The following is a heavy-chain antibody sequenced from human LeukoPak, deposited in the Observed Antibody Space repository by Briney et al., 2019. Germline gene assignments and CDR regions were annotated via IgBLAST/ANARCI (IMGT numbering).Heavy chain of an antibody. J-gene: IGHJ6*02. Sequence: PGGSLRLSCAVSGFTLSSYWMSWVRQAPGKGLEWVSAISGSGGSTYYADSVKGRFTISRDNSKNTLYLQMNSLRAEDTAVYYCAKDRPQEYCSSTSCYADYYYGMDVWGQGTTVTVSS. CDR1: GFTLSSYW. D-gene: IGHD2-2*01. V-gene: IGHV3-23*01. CDR3: AKDRPQEYCSSTSCYADYYYGMDV. CDR2: ISGSGGST.